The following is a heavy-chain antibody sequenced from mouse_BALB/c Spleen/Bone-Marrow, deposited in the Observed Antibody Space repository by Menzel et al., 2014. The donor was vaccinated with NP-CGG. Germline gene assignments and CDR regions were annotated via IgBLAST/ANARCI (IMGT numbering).Heavy chain of an antibody. CDR2: IDPANGNT. CDR3: ATYYRYDRRFAY. Sequence: EVQLQESGAELVMPGASVKLSCTASGFNIKDTYMHWVKQRPEQGLEWIGRIDPANGNTKYDPKFQGKATITADTSSNTAYLQLSSLTSEDTAVYYCATYYRYDRRFAYWGQGTLVTVSA. D-gene: IGHD2-14*01. J-gene: IGHJ3*01. CDR1: GFNIKDTY. V-gene: IGHV14-3*02.